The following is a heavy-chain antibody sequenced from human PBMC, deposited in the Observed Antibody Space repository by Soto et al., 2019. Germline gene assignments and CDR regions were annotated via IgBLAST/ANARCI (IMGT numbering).Heavy chain of an antibody. CDR3: VRALAAVQE. D-gene: IGHD6-13*01. Sequence: TLSITCAVYGGSFSGYYCSWVRQPPGKGLEWIGEISHSGSTNYNRSLESRVTISVDTSKNQLFLKVSSLTAADTAVYYCVRALAAVQEWGQG. CDR1: GGSFSGYY. CDR2: ISHSGST. V-gene: IGHV4-34*01. J-gene: IGHJ1*01.